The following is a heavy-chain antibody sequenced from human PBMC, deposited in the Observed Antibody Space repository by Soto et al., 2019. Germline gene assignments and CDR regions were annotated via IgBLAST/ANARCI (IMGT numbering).Heavy chain of an antibody. Sequence: PSETLSLTCTVSGGSISSGGYYWSWIRQHPGKGLEWIGYIYYSGSTNYNPSLKSRVTISVDTSKNQFSLKLSSVTAADTAVYYCARSIAETPGYYYYMDVWGKGTTVTVSS. V-gene: IGHV4-61*08. D-gene: IGHD6-6*01. CDR3: ARSIAETPGYYYYMDV. CDR1: GGSISSGGYY. CDR2: IYYSGST. J-gene: IGHJ6*03.